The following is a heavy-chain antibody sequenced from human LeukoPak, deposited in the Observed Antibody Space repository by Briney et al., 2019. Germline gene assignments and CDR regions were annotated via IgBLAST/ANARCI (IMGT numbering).Heavy chain of an antibody. D-gene: IGHD6-13*01. CDR2: ISSSGSTI. CDR3: ARDLAAAATRWFDP. CDR1: GFTFSSYE. Sequence: GGSLRLSCAASGFTFSSYEMNWVRQAPGKGLEWVSYISSSGSTIYYADSVKGRFTISRDNAKNSLYLQMNSLRAEDTAVYYCARDLAAAATRWFDPWGQGTLVTVSS. J-gene: IGHJ5*02. V-gene: IGHV3-48*03.